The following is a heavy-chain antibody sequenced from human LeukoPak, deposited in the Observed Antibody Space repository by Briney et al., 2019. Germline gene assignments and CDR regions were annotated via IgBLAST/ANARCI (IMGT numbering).Heavy chain of an antibody. V-gene: IGHV3-30*03. CDR1: GFTFSSYG. J-gene: IGHJ4*02. Sequence: GGSLRLSCAASGFTFSSYGMHWVRQAPGKGLEWVAVISYDGSNKYYADSVKGRFTISRDNSKNTLYLQMNSLRAEDTAVYYCARDRVQYYYGSGSMYFFDYWGQGTLVTVSS. CDR3: ARDRVQYYYGSGSMYFFDY. CDR2: ISYDGSNK. D-gene: IGHD3-10*01.